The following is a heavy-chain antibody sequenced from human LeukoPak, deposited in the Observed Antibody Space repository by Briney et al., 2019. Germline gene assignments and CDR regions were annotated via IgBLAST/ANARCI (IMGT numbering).Heavy chain of an antibody. CDR1: GFTFSSYG. Sequence: GGSLRLSCAASGFTFSSYGMHWVRQAPGKGLEWVAVISYDGSNKKYADSVKGRFTISRDNSKNTLYLQMNSLRAEDTAVYYCAKETDYSNYAIDYWGQGTLVTVSS. V-gene: IGHV3-30*18. CDR3: AKETDYSNYAIDY. CDR2: ISYDGSNK. D-gene: IGHD4-11*01. J-gene: IGHJ4*02.